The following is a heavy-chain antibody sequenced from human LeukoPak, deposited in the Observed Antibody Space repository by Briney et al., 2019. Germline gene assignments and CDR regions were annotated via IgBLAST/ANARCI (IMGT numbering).Heavy chain of an antibody. J-gene: IGHJ5*02. CDR3: ASSNWFDP. CDR1: GFTFSSYA. V-gene: IGHV3-30*04. CDR2: ISYDGSNK. Sequence: PGGSLRLSCAASGFTFSSYAMHWVRQAPGKGLEWVAVISYDGSNKYYADSVKGRFTISRDNSKNTLYLQMNSPRAEDTAVYYCASSNWFDPWGQGTLVTVSS.